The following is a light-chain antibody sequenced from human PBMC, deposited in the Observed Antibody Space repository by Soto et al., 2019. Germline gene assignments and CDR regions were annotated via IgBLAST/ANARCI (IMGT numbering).Light chain of an antibody. Sequence: SYELTQPPSVSVSPGQTARITCSGDALPKQYAYWYQQKPGQAPVLVIYKDSERHSGIPERFSGSSSGTTVTLTISGVQAEDEADYYCQSADSSGTYVLFGGGTKVTVL. J-gene: IGLJ2*01. CDR3: QSADSSGTYVL. CDR2: KDS. V-gene: IGLV3-25*03. CDR1: ALPKQY.